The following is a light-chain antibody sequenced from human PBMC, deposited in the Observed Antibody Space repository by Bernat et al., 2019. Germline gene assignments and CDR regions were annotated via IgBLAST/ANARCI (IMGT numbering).Light chain of an antibody. V-gene: IGKV1-39*01. J-gene: IGKJ2*02. Sequence: DIQMTQSPSSLSASVGDRVTITCRASQSIITSLNWYQQKLGKAPKLLIYGASNLPSGVPSRFSGSVSGTDFTLTISSLQPEDFATYYCQQTYRTPRTFGQGTKLEIK. CDR2: GAS. CDR1: QSIITS. CDR3: QQTYRTPRT.